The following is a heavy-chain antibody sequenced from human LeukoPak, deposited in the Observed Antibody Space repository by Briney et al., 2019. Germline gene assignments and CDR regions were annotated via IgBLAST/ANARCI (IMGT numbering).Heavy chain of an antibody. V-gene: IGHV4-30-2*01. D-gene: IGHD4-17*01. J-gene: IGHJ2*01. CDR2: IYHSGST. CDR1: GGSISSGGYY. Sequence: PSETLSLTCTVSGGSISSGGYYWSWIRQPPGKGLEWIGYIYHSGSTYYNPSLKSRVTISVDRSKNQFSLKLSSVTAADTAVYYCARHPLSVTTKWYFDLWGRGTLVTVSS. CDR3: ARHPLSVTTKWYFDL.